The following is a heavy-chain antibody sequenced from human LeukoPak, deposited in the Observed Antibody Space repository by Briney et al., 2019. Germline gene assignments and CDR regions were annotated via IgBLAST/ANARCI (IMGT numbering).Heavy chain of an antibody. CDR2: ISHDGGNK. CDR3: AKARPMYDSSAYFDY. V-gene: IGHV3-30*18. Sequence: GGSLRLSCAASGFTFSSYAMSWVRQPPGKGLEWMAVISHDGGNKFYADSVRGRFTISRDNSKNTLYLQMSNLRTEDSAVYYCAKARPMYDSSAYFDYWGQGTLVTVSS. D-gene: IGHD3-22*01. J-gene: IGHJ4*02. CDR1: GFTFSSYA.